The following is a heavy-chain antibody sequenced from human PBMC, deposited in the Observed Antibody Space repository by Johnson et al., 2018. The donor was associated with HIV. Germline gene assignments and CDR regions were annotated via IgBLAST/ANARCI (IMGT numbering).Heavy chain of an antibody. CDR2: ISSSGSTI. D-gene: IGHD6-6*01. CDR1: GFTFSDYY. Sequence: QVQLVESGGGVVQPGGSLRLSCAASGFTFSDYYMSWIRQAPGKGLEWVSYISSSGSTIYYADSVKGRFTISRDNAKNSLYLQMNSLRAEDTAVYYCASSIPPYSSSSVAFDIWGQGTMVTVSS. J-gene: IGHJ3*02. CDR3: ASSIPPYSSSSVAFDI. V-gene: IGHV3-11*04.